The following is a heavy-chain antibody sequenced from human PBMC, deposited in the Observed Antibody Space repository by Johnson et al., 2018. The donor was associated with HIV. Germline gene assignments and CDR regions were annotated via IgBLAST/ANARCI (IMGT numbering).Heavy chain of an antibody. CDR3: ARERAGWGLLDAFDI. Sequence: VQLVESGGGVVRPGGSLRLSCVASGFTFDDYGMSWVRQVPGKGLEWVSGINWHGDSTGYADSVKGRFTISRDNAKNSLYLQMNSLKAEDTALYYCARERAGWGLLDAFDIWGQGTMVTVSS. J-gene: IGHJ3*02. V-gene: IGHV3-20*04. D-gene: IGHD3-16*01. CDR2: INWHGDST. CDR1: GFTFDDYG.